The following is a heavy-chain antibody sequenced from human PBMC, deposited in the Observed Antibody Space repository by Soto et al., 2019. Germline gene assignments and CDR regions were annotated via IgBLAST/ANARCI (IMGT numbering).Heavy chain of an antibody. CDR1: GASVSRYY. CDR3: ARDGNIAAAGMGFDY. J-gene: IGHJ4*02. CDR2: IFYSGST. V-gene: IGHV4-59*02. Sequence: SETLSLTCTVSGASVSRYYWTSIRQPPGKGLEWIGYIFYSGSTNYNPSLKSRVIISVDTSKNQVSLKLSSVTAADTAVYWCARDGNIAAAGMGFDYWGQGTLVTVSS. D-gene: IGHD6-13*01.